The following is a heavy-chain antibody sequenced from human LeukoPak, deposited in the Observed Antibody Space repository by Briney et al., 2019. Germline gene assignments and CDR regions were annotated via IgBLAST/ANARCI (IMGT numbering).Heavy chain of an antibody. J-gene: IGHJ4*02. CDR3: ARAYYYDSSEGYR. Sequence: GASVKVSCKASGYTFTDYYIHWVRQAPGQGLEWMGWINPNSGDTNYAQKFQGRVTMTRDTSISTAYMELSRLRSDDTAVYYCARAYYYDSSEGYRWGQGTLVTVSS. CDR2: INPNSGDT. V-gene: IGHV1-2*02. CDR1: GYTFTDYY. D-gene: IGHD3-22*01.